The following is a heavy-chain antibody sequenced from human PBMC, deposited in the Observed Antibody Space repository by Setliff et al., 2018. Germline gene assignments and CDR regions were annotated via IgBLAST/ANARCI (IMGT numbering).Heavy chain of an antibody. D-gene: IGHD3-22*01. CDR1: GFTFDDFG. CDR3: ASYSYYDSSSYYSGFSYY. V-gene: IGHV3-20*04. J-gene: IGHJ4*02. Sequence: GGSLRLSCAASGFTFDDFGMSWVRQAPGKGLEWVSGINWNGGRIGYADSVKGRFTISRDNAKNSLYLQMNSLRAEDTAVYYCASYSYYDSSSYYSGFSYYWGQGTLVTVSS. CDR2: INWNGGRI.